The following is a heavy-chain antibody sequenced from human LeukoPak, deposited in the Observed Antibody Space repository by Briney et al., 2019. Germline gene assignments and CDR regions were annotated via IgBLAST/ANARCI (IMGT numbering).Heavy chain of an antibody. V-gene: IGHV3-9*01. D-gene: IGHD6-19*01. CDR2: ISWNSGSM. CDR3: AKDISSGWYSGPDY. Sequence: GRSLRLSRAASGFTFDDYAMHWVRQAPGKGLEWVSGISWNSGSMAYADSVKGRFTISRDNAKNSLYLQMNSLRAEDTALYYCAKDISSGWYSGPDYWGQGTLVTVSS. CDR1: GFTFDDYA. J-gene: IGHJ4*02.